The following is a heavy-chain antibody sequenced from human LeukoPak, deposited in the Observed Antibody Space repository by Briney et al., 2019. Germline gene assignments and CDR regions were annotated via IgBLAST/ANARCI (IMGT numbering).Heavy chain of an antibody. CDR2: IYYSGSS. J-gene: IGHJ4*02. CDR3: ARDFVYHDSSGYYYPFDY. V-gene: IGHV4-39*02. Sequence: SETLSLTCTVSGGSISTSSYYWGWIRQPPGKGLEWIGSIYYSGSSYYNPSLKSRVTISVDTSKNQFSLKLSSVTAADTAVYYCARDFVYHDSSGYYYPFDYWGQGTLVTVSS. CDR1: GGSISTSSYY. D-gene: IGHD3-22*01.